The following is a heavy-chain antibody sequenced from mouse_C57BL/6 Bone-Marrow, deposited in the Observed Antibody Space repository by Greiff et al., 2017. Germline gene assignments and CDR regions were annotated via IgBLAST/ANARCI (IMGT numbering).Heavy chain of an antibody. CDR3: ARHWDFDY. CDR2: ISRGGSYT. J-gene: IGHJ2*01. V-gene: IGHV5-6*01. Sequence: VHLVESGGDLVKPVGSLKLSCAASGFTFSSYFMSWVRQTPDTRLAWVATISRGGSYTYYPDSVKGRFTISRDNAKNTLYLQMSSLKSEDTAMYYCARHWDFDYWGQGTTLTVSS. CDR1: GFTFSSYF. D-gene: IGHD4-1*01.